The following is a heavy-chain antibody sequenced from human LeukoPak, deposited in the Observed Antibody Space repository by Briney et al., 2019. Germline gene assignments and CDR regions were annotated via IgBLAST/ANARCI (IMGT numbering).Heavy chain of an antibody. CDR1: GGSFSGYY. J-gene: IGHJ4*02. CDR2: INHSGST. V-gene: IGHV4-34*01. Sequence: PSETLSLTCAVYGGSFSGYYWSWIRQPPGKGLEWIGEINHSGSTNYNPSLKSRVTISVDTSKNQFSLKLSPVTAADTAVYYCARDLGLKFPFDYWGQGTLVTVSS. CDR3: ARDLGLKFPFDY.